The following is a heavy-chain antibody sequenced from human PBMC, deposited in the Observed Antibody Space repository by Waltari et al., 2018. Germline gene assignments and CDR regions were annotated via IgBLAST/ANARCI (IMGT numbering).Heavy chain of an antibody. CDR1: GGSFNDYY. D-gene: IGHD3-22*01. J-gene: IGHJ4*02. CDR3: ARGDLHYGSSGFFY. V-gene: IGHV4-34*01. CDR2: IHHSGTT. Sequence: QVQLHQWGAGLLKPSETLSLTCGVSGGSFNDYYWTWIRQPPGKGLEWIGEIHHSGTTDYNPSLNRRLTMSVDTSKKQISLKRSSVTAADTAVYYCARGDLHYGSSGFFYWGQGALVTVSS.